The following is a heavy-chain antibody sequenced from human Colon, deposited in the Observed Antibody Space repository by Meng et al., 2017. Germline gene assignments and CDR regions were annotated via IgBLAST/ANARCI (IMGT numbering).Heavy chain of an antibody. CDR3: ARDWGCKAGRNYYFYYGMDV. D-gene: IGHD6-13*01. CDR2: IWYDGSNK. CDR1: GFTFSSYG. J-gene: IGHJ6*02. Sequence: GESLKISCAASGFTFSSYGMHWVRQAPGKGLEWVAVIWYDGSNKYYADSVKGRFTISRDNSKNTLFLQMNSLRAEDTAVYYCARDWGCKAGRNYYFYYGMDVWGQGTTVTSP. V-gene: IGHV3-33*01.